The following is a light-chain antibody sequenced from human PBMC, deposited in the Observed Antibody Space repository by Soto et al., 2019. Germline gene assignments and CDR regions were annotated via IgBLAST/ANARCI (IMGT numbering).Light chain of an antibody. V-gene: IGLV2-14*01. J-gene: IGLJ3*02. CDR1: SSDVGGYNY. CDR3: SSYTSSSTWV. CDR2: EVS. Sequence: QSALTQPASVSGSPGQSITISCTGTSSDVGGYNYVSWYQQHPGKAPKLMIYEVSNRPSGVSNRFSGAKSGKTASMTISGRQAEDEADYYCSSYTSSSTWVFGGGTKLTVL.